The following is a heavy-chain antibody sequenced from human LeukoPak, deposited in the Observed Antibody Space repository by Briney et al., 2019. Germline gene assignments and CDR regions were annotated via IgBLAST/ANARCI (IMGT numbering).Heavy chain of an antibody. D-gene: IGHD6-19*01. CDR1: GYTVTGYY. Sequence: ASVKVSCKASGYTVTGYYMHWVRQAPGQGLEWMGWINPNSGGTNYAQKFQGRVTMTRDTSISTAYMELSRLRSDDTAVYYCASLYSSGWYYFDYWGQGTLVTVSS. CDR2: INPNSGGT. CDR3: ASLYSSGWYYFDY. J-gene: IGHJ4*02. V-gene: IGHV1-2*02.